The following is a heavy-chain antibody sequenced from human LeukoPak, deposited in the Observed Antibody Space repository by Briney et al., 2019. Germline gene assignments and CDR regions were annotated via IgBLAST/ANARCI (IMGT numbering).Heavy chain of an antibody. CDR1: GFTFGDYA. Sequence: GGSLRLTCTASGFTFGDYAMSWVRQAPGKGLEWVANIKQDESEKYYVDSVKGRFTISRDNAKNSLYLQMNSLRAEDTAVYYCARDFEISSGWGQGTLVTVSS. CDR3: ARDFEISSG. V-gene: IGHV3-7*01. D-gene: IGHD6-19*01. CDR2: IKQDESEK. J-gene: IGHJ4*02.